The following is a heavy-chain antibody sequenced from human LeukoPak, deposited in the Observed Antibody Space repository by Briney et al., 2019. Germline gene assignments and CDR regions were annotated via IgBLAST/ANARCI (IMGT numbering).Heavy chain of an antibody. Sequence: ASVKVSCTASGYTFTGYYMHWVRQAPGQGLEWMGRINPNSGGTNYAQKFQGRVTMTRDTSISTAYMELSRLRSDDTAVYYCARNRKVVVAATRRYYYYYGMDVWGQGTTVTVSS. CDR3: ARNRKVVVAATRRYYYYYGMDV. CDR1: GYTFTGYY. J-gene: IGHJ6*02. V-gene: IGHV1-2*06. CDR2: INPNSGGT. D-gene: IGHD2-15*01.